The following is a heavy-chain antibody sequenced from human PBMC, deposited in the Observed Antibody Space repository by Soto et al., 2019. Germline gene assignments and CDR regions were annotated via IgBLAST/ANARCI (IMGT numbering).Heavy chain of an antibody. D-gene: IGHD3-10*01. V-gene: IGHV3-30-3*01. J-gene: IGHJ4*02. CDR2: ISYDGSNK. Sequence: QVQLVESGGGVVQPGRSLRLSCAASGFTFSSYAMQWVRQAPGKGLEWVAVISYDGSNKYYADSVKGRFTISRDNSKNTLYLQMNSLRAEDTAVYYCARPDYGSGSYPDYWGQVTLVTVS. CDR1: GFTFSSYA. CDR3: ARPDYGSGSYPDY.